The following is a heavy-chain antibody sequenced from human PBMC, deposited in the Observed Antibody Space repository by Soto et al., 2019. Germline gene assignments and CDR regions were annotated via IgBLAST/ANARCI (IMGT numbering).Heavy chain of an antibody. CDR2: IKSKTDGGTT. D-gene: IGHD3-9*01. Sequence: GGSLRLSCAASGFTFSNAWMSWVRQAPGKGLEWVGRIKSKTDGGTTDYAAPVKGRFTISRDDSKNTLYLQMNSLKTEDTAVYYCTTDSRYYDILTGYSYWGQGTLVTVSS. CDR1: GFTFSNAW. V-gene: IGHV3-15*01. J-gene: IGHJ4*02. CDR3: TTDSRYYDILTGYSY.